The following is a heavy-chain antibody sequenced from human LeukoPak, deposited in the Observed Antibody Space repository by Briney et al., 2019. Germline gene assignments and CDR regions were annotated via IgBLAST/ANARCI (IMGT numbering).Heavy chain of an antibody. CDR2: ISAYIGNT. J-gene: IGHJ4*02. CDR3: ARDPLDSSGYFVPFDY. CDR1: GYTFTSHG. Sequence: ASVKVSCKASGYTFTSHGISWVRQAPGQGLEWMGWISAYIGNTHYAQKLQGRVTMTTDTSTSTAYMELRSLRSDDTAVYYCARDPLDSSGYFVPFDYWGQGTLVTVSS. D-gene: IGHD3-22*01. V-gene: IGHV1-18*01.